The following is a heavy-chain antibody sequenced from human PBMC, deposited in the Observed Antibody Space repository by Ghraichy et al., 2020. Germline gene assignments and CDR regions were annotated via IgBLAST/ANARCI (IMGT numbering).Heavy chain of an antibody. D-gene: IGHD3-16*01. CDR2: ISKNSDYI. CDR3: ARDLSYGAPGGFDV. J-gene: IGHJ3*01. V-gene: IGHV3-21*06. CDR1: GFIFNRYS. Sequence: GESLNISCEASGFIFNRYSFNWVRQAPGKGLEWISTISKNSDYIYYAESVEGRFTISRDNAKNALYLQLSSLRGDDTAIYYCARDLSYGAPGGFDVWVQGTMVTVSS.